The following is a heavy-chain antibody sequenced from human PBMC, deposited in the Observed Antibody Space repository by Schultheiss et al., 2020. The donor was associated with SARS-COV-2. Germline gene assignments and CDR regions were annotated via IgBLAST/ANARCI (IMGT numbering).Heavy chain of an antibody. CDR1: GYSISSGYY. V-gene: IGHV4-38-2*01. CDR2: ISYSGST. Sequence: SETLSLTCAVSGYSISSGYYWSWIRQPPGKGLELIGHISYSGSTYYNPSLKSRVTISVDTSKNQFSLKLSSVTAADTAVYYCAPPLGTATVWGQGTLVTVSS. D-gene: IGHD1-1*01. CDR3: APPLGTATV. J-gene: IGHJ4*02.